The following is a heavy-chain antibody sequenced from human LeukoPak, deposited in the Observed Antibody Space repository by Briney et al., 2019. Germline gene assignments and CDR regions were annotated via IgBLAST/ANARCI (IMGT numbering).Heavy chain of an antibody. CDR2: VYSSGST. V-gene: IGHV4-59*08. CDR1: GDSFNGYY. J-gene: IGHJ6*04. CDR3: ARHVYGKGMYV. D-gene: IGHD4-17*01. Sequence: SETLSLTCTVSGDSFNGYYRGWIRQPPGKGLECVGYVYSSGSTAYNPSLKSRLSISIDTSKSQFSLTLSSVTAADTAVYFCARHVYGKGMYVWGKGTTVTVSS.